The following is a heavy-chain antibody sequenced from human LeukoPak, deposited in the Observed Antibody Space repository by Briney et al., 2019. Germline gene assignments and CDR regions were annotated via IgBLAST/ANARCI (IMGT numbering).Heavy chain of an antibody. Sequence: ASVKVSCKASGGTFSSYAISWVRQAPGQGLEWMGGIIPIFGTANYAQKFQGRVTITADKSTSTAYMELSSLRSEDTAVYYCARVPPGIYCSSTSCYASNYYYMDVWGKGTTVTVSS. D-gene: IGHD2-2*01. V-gene: IGHV1-69*06. CDR2: IIPIFGTA. J-gene: IGHJ6*03. CDR3: ARVPPGIYCSSTSCYASNYYYMDV. CDR1: GGTFSSYA.